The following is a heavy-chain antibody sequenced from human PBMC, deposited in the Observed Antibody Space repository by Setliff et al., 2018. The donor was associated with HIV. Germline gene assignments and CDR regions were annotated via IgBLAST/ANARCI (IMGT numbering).Heavy chain of an antibody. CDR1: GGSISSGSYY. CDR2: IYTSGNT. D-gene: IGHD1-1*01. V-gene: IGHV4-61*02. J-gene: IGHJ6*02. CDR3: ARGARRYNCGYWFYHGMDV. Sequence: SETLSLTCSVSGGSISSGSYYWSWIRQPAGKGPEWIGRIYTSGNTSYNPFLKSRVTISVDTSKNQFSLKLNSVTAADTAVYYCARGARRYNCGYWFYHGMDVWGQGTTVTVSS.